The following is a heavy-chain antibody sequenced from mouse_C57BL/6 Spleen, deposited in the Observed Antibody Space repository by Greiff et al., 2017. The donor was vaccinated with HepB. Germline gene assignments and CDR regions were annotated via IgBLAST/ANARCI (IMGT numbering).Heavy chain of an antibody. V-gene: IGHV6-3*01. CDR2: IRLKSDNYAT. J-gene: IGHJ3*01. CDR3: TGLVITTVVATDAY. Sequence: EVKLVESGGGLVQPGGSMKLSCVASGFTFSNYWMNWVRQSPEKGLEWVAQIRLKSDNYATHYAESVKGRFTISRDDSKSSVYLQMNNLRAEDTGIYYCTGLVITTVVATDAYWGQGTLVTVSA. CDR1: GFTFSNYW. D-gene: IGHD1-1*01.